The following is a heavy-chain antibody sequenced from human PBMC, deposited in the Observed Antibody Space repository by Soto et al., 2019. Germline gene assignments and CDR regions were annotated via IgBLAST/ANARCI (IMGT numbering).Heavy chain of an antibody. CDR1: GGTFSSYA. CDR2: IIPIFGTA. V-gene: IGHV1-69*13. J-gene: IGHJ6*02. D-gene: IGHD3-9*01. Sequence: SVKVSCKASGGTFSSYAISWVRQAPGQGLEWMGGIIPIFGTANYAQKFQGRVTITADESTSTAYMELSSLRSEDTAVYYCARGAVLRYFDWLWSSYYYGMDVWGQGTTITVSS. CDR3: ARGAVLRYFDWLWSSYYYGMDV.